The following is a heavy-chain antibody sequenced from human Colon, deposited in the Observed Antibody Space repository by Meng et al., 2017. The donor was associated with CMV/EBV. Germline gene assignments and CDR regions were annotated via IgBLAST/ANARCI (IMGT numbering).Heavy chain of an antibody. CDR1: GFTFSSYT. D-gene: IGHD1-26*01. CDR3: ARLSGNSRMDV. Sequence: GESLKISCVASGFTFSSYTMTWVRQAPGKGLEWVSFIGSNSSSIYYADSLKGRFTVSRDNGSNTLFLQMNSLRAEDTAVYYCARLSGNSRMDVWGQGTTVTVSS. CDR2: IGSNSSSI. V-gene: IGHV3-21*04. J-gene: IGHJ6*02.